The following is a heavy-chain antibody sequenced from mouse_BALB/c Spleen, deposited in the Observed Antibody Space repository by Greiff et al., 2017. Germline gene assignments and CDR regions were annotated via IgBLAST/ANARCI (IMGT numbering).Heavy chain of an antibody. Sequence: QVQLKQSGAELVRPGTSVKVSCKASGYAFTNYLIEWVKQRPGQGLEWIGVINPGSGGTNYNEKFKGKATLTADKSSSTAYMQLSSLTSDDSAVYFCARWQLTDYAMDYWGQGTSVTVSS. V-gene: IGHV1-54*01. D-gene: IGHD6-1*01. CDR2: INPGSGGT. CDR1: GYAFTNYL. CDR3: ARWQLTDYAMDY. J-gene: IGHJ4*01.